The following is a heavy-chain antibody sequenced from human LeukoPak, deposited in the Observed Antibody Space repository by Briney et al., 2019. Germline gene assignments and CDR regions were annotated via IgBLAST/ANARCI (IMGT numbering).Heavy chain of an antibody. CDR3: AKDNIGDGYNLRGGYFDY. Sequence: GGSLRLSCAASGFTFDDYTMHWVRQAPGKGLEWVSLISWNGDGTYYADSVKGRFTISRDNSKNSLYLQMNSLRAEDAALYYCAKDNIGDGYNLRGGYFDYWGQGTLVTVSS. V-gene: IGHV3-43D*04. J-gene: IGHJ4*02. D-gene: IGHD5-24*01. CDR2: ISWNGDGT. CDR1: GFTFDDYT.